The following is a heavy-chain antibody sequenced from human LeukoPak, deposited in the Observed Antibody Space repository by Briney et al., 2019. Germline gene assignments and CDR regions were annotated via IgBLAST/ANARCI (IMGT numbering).Heavy chain of an antibody. CDR1: GGSISSYY. CDR2: IYTSGST. Sequence: PSETLSLTCTVSGGSISSYYWSWIRQPAGKGLEWIGRIYTSGSTNYNPSLKSRVTMSVDTSKNQFSLKLSSVTAADTAVYYCARGGYDILTGLYYYYYGMDVWGQGTTVTVSS. CDR3: ARGGYDILTGLYYYYYGMDV. J-gene: IGHJ6*02. D-gene: IGHD3-9*01. V-gene: IGHV4-4*07.